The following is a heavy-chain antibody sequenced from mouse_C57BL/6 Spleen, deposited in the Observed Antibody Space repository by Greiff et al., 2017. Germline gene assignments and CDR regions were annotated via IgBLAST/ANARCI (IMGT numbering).Heavy chain of an antibody. Sequence: VQLQESGAELVKPGASVKISCKASGYAFSSYWMNWVKQRPGKGLEWIGQIYPGDGDTNYNGKFKGKATLTADKSSSTAYMQLRSLTSEDSAVYFCARSTGDRGFFDNWGQSTTLTVSS. D-gene: IGHD4-1*02. CDR1: GYAFSSYW. J-gene: IGHJ2*01. CDR2: IYPGDGDT. V-gene: IGHV1-80*01. CDR3: ARSTGDRGFFDN.